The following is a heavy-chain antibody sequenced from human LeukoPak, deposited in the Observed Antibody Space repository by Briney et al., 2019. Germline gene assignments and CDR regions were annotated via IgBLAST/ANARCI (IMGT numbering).Heavy chain of an antibody. J-gene: IGHJ4*02. CDR1: GGTSSSYA. Sequence: ASVKVSCKASGGTSSSYAISWVRQAPGQGLEWMGGIIPIFGTANYAQKFQGRVTITADKSTSTAYMELSSLRSEDTAVYYCATFLVARRGFDYWGQGTLVTVSS. V-gene: IGHV1-69*06. D-gene: IGHD2-15*01. CDR2: IIPIFGTA. CDR3: ATFLVARRGFDY.